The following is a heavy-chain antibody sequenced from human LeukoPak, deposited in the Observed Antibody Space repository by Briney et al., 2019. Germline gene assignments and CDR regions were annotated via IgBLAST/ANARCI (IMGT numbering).Heavy chain of an antibody. CDR1: GFTFSSYA. D-gene: IGHD3-22*01. J-gene: IGHJ6*03. Sequence: PGGSLRLSCAASGFTFSSYAMSWVRQAPGKGLEWVSAISGSGGSTYYAGSVKGRFTISRDNSKNTLYLQMNSLRAEDTAVYYCAKDGPYYYDSSGYYAAYYMDVWGKGTTVTVSS. V-gene: IGHV3-23*01. CDR3: AKDGPYYYDSSGYYAAYYMDV. CDR2: ISGSGGST.